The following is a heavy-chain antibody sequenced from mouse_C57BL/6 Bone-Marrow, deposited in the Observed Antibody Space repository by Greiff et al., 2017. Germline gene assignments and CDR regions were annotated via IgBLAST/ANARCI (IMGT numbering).Heavy chain of an antibody. CDR2: IYPRDGST. CDR3: ARLEFDGSSGDWYCDV. Sequence: VQRVESGPELVKPGASVKLSCKASGYTFTSYDINWVKQRPGQGLEWIGWIYPRDGSTKYNEKFKGKATLTVDTSSSTAYMELPSLTSEDAAVYFGARLEFDGSSGDWYCDVWGTGTTVTVSS. D-gene: IGHD1-1*01. V-gene: IGHV1-85*01. J-gene: IGHJ1*03. CDR1: GYTFTSYD.